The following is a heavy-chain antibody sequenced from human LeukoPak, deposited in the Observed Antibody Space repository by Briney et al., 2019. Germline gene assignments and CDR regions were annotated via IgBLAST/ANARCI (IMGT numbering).Heavy chain of an antibody. CDR1: GGSISGSNYY. CDR3: ARESYSSAWFFNY. V-gene: IGHV4-39*02. D-gene: IGHD6-19*01. J-gene: IGHJ4*02. CDR2: IYYSGST. Sequence: SETLSLTCTVSGGSISGSNYYWGWIRQPPGKGLEWIGSIYYSGSTYYNPSLRSRVTISVDTSKNQFSLKLNSVTAADTAVYYCARESYSSAWFFNYWGQGTLVTVSS.